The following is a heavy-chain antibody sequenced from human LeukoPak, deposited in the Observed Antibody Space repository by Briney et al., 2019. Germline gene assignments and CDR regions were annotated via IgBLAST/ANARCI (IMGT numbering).Heavy chain of an antibody. J-gene: IGHJ4*02. D-gene: IGHD5-18*01. CDR2: IYYSENT. Sequence: SSETLSLTCTVSGGSISSSSAYWGWVRHPPGKGLGWILSIYYSENTYYNPFLNSRVNISADMSKHQFSLTLGYVSATDTAVYYCVSPREFSYGYFDYWGQGTLVTVSS. CDR1: GGSISSSSAY. CDR3: VSPREFSYGYFDY. V-gene: IGHV4-39*01.